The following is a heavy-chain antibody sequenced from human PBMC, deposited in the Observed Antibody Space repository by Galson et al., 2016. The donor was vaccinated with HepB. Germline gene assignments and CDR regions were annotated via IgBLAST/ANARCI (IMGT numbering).Heavy chain of an antibody. V-gene: IGHV5-51*01. Sequence: QSGAEVKKTGESLKISCKGSGYSFTSYWIGWVRQMPGKGLEWMGIIYPGDSDTRSSPSFQGPVTISADKSMSTAYLQWSSLKASDTAIYYCARQKGEGLLQLTSRYGMDVWGTGTTVTVSS. CDR2: IYPGDSDT. CDR1: GYSFTSYW. D-gene: IGHD3-3*01. CDR3: ARQKGEGLLQLTSRYGMDV. J-gene: IGHJ6*04.